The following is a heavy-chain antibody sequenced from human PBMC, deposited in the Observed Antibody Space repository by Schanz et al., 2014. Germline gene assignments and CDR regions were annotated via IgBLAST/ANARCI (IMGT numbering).Heavy chain of an antibody. Sequence: QVQLVQSGAEGKKPGASVTVSFTSSGFNFHNYDINWVRQATGQGLEWMGWMNPKTGNTDHAQKFQGRVTMTTDTSTSTVYMELRSLRSDDTAVYYCARSAGRDFWSGYYTRFDYWGQGTLVTVSS. CDR1: GFNFHNYD. J-gene: IGHJ4*02. CDR3: ARSAGRDFWSGYYTRFDY. CDR2: MNPKTGNT. D-gene: IGHD3-3*01. V-gene: IGHV1-8*01.